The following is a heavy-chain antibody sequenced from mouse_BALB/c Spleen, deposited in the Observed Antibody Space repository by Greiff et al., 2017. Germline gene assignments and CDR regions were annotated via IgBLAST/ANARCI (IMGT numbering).Heavy chain of an antibody. J-gene: IGHJ4*01. CDR1: GYSITSGYY. CDR3: ARYDYYAMDY. V-gene: IGHV3-6*02. Sequence: EVQRVESGPGLVKPSQSLSLTCSVTGYSITSGYYWNWIRQFPGNKLEWMGYISYDGSNNYNPSLKNRISITRDTSKNQFFLKLNSVTTEDTATYYCARYDYYAMDYWGQGTSVTVSS. CDR2: ISYDGSN.